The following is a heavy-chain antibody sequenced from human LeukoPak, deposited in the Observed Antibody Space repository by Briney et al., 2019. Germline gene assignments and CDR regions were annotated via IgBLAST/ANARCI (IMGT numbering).Heavy chain of an antibody. D-gene: IGHD3-10*01. CDR1: GGSFNYY. J-gene: IGHJ4*02. CDR2: INQSGIT. V-gene: IGHV4-34*01. Sequence: PSETLSLTCAVYGGSFNYYRSWIRQPPGKGLEWIGDINQSGITNYDPSLKSRVTISIDTSKNQLSLKVTSVTAADTAVYYCARGSHRAWEVLLDWGQGTLVTVSS. CDR3: ARGSHRAWEVLLD.